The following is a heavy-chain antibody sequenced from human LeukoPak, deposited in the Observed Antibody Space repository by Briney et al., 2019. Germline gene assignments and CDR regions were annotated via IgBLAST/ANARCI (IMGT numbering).Heavy chain of an antibody. D-gene: IGHD3-22*01. CDR3: ARGSQWFYYYMDV. Sequence: SETLSLTCTVSDGAISNFYWSWVRQPAGMGLEWIGRIYSSGSTNYSPSLKSRVTMSVDTSKNQFSLKLTSVTAADTAVYYCARGSQWFYYYMDVWGKGTTVTVSS. J-gene: IGHJ6*03. CDR2: IYSSGST. CDR1: DGAISNFY. V-gene: IGHV4-4*07.